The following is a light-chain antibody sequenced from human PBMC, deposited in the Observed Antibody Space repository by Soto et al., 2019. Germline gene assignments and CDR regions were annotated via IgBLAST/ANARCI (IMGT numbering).Light chain of an antibody. CDR2: EAS. Sequence: EIVLTQSPATLSLSPGERATLSCRASQSVGNNLAWYQQKPGQAPGLLIYEASTRATGIPARFSGSGSGTDFTLTISSLEPEDFAVYHCQQYVSSPWTFGQGTKVEI. CDR3: QQYVSSPWT. V-gene: IGKV3-11*01. J-gene: IGKJ1*01. CDR1: QSVGNN.